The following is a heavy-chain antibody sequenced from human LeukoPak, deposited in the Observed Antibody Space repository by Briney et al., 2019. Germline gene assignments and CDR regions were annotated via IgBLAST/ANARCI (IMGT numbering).Heavy chain of an antibody. Sequence: SETLSLTCTVSGGSISSYYWSWIRQPPGKGLEWIGYIYYSGSTNYNPSLKSRVTISVDTSKNQFSLKLSSVTAADTAVYYCARARDYYDSSGYYLKHYFDYWGQGTLVTVSS. CDR1: GGSISSYY. D-gene: IGHD3-22*01. J-gene: IGHJ4*02. V-gene: IGHV4-59*01. CDR3: ARARDYYDSSGYYLKHYFDY. CDR2: IYYSGST.